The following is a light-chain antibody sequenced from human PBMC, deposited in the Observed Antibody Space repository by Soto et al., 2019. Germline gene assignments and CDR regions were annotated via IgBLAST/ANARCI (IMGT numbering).Light chain of an antibody. V-gene: IGKV3-20*01. CDR1: QRVSSNY. J-gene: IGKJ2*01. Sequence: SALTQSPGTLSLSPGERATPSCRASQRVSSNYVAWYHHKPGQAPSLLIHGASIRATGIPDRFSGSGSGTDFTLTISRLEPEDVAVYYCHQYGTLPYAFGQGTKLQIK. CDR2: GAS. CDR3: HQYGTLPYA.